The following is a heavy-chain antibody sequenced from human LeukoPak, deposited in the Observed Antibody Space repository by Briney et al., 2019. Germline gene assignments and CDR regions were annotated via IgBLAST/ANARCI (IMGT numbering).Heavy chain of an antibody. J-gene: IGHJ4*02. CDR2: ISYDGSNK. D-gene: IGHD4-11*01. CDR3: ARPVTTSGD. V-gene: IGHV3-30-3*01. CDR1: GFTFSSYA. Sequence: GRSLRLSCAASGFTFSSYAMHWVRQAPGKGLEWVAVISYDGSNKYYADSVKGRFTISRDNSKNTLYLQMNSLRAEDMAVYYCARPVTTSGDWGQGTLVTVSS.